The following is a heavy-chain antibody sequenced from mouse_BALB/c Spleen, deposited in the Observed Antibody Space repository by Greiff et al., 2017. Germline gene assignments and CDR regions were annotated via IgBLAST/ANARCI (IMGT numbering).Heavy chain of an antibody. J-gene: IGHJ4*01. V-gene: IGHV5-6-5*01. D-gene: IGHD2-1*01. CDR1: GFTFSSYA. CDR3: ARIQIYYGNYDAMDY. CDR2: ISSGGST. Sequence: EVKLVESGGGLVKPGGSLKLSCAASGFTFSSYAMSWVRQTPEKRLEWVASISSGGSTYYPDSVKGRFTISRDNARNILYLQMSSLRSEDTAMYYCARIQIYYGNYDAMDYWGQGTSVTVSS.